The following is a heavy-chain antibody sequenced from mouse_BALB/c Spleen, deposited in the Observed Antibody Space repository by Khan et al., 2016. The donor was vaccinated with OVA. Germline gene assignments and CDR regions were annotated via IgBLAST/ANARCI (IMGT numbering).Heavy chain of an antibody. CDR1: GFTFSSFG. CDR3: ARSGGNFDWYLDV. V-gene: IGHV5-17*02. Sequence: EVELVESGGGLVQPGGSRKLSCAASGFTFSSFGIHWVRQAPKKGLEWVAYISSGSSTIYYVDTVKGRFTISRDIPKNTLFLQLPSLRSEDTAMYYCARSGGNFDWYLDVWGAGNSVTVSS. J-gene: IGHJ1*01. CDR2: ISSGSSTI. D-gene: IGHD2-1*01.